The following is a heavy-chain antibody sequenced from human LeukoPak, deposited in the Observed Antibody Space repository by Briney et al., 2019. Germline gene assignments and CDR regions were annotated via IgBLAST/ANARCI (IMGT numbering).Heavy chain of an antibody. V-gene: IGHV3-9*01. CDR1: GFTFDDYA. Sequence: PGRSLRLSCAASGFTFDDYAMHWVRQAPGKGLEWVSGISWNSGSIGYADSVKGRFTISRDNAKNSLYLQMNSLRAEGTALYYCAKQPTPSGSYALDYWGQGTLVTVSS. CDR3: AKQPTPSGSYALDY. CDR2: ISWNSGSI. D-gene: IGHD1-26*01. J-gene: IGHJ4*02.